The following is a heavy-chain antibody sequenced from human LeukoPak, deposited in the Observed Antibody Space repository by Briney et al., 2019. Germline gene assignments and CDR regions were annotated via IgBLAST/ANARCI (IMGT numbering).Heavy chain of an antibody. V-gene: IGHV1-18*04. Sequence: VKVSCKASGYTFTSYYMHWVRQAPGQGLEWMGWISAYAQKLQGRVTMTTDTSTSTAYMELRSLRSDDTAVYYCARRVPSYYGAFDIWGQGTMVTVSS. J-gene: IGHJ3*02. CDR2: ISA. CDR1: GYTFTSYY. D-gene: IGHD3-10*01. CDR3: ARRVPSYYGAFDI.